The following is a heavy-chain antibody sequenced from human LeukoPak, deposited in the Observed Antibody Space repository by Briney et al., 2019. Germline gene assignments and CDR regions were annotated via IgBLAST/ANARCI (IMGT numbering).Heavy chain of an antibody. J-gene: IGHJ4*02. CDR1: GFTFRDYA. D-gene: IGHD3-9*01. CDR3: AKRISTGWFYFDY. Sequence: GGSLRLSCAASGFTFRDYAMSWVRQAPGRGLEWVSVNSGDGHSTYYADSVKGRCTISRDNSKNTLFLQASSLRAEDTAIYYCAKRISTGWFYFDYWGQGTLVTVSS. CDR2: NSGDGHST. V-gene: IGHV3-23*01.